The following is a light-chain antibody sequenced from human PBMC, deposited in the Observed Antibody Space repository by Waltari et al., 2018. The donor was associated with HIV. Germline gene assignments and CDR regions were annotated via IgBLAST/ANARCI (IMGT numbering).Light chain of an antibody. V-gene: IGKV4-1*01. J-gene: IGKJ2*02. CDR1: GKLFYSSNNKSY. CDR3: QQYYSVPCP. Sequence: DGLVTKSPDSVAVSLGERATLNCKSSGKLFYSSNNKSYLAWDHQKPGQRPKLLIYWASTRESGVPDRFSGSGSGTDFTLTFGSLQAADVAVYYCQQYYSVPCPFGPGTTVEI. CDR2: WAS.